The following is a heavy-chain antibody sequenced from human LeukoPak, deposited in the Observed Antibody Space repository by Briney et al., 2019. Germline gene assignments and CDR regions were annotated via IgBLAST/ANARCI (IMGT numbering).Heavy chain of an antibody. D-gene: IGHD6-19*01. Sequence: GGSLRLSCAASGFTFSSYSMNWVRQAPGKGLEWVSYISSSSSNIYYADSVKGRFTISRDNAKNSLYLQMNSLRAEDTAVYYCARDHRNSSGIGLYYYYYMDVWGKGTTVTVSS. CDR2: ISSSSSNI. CDR1: GFTFSSYS. V-gene: IGHV3-48*01. J-gene: IGHJ6*03. CDR3: ARDHRNSSGIGLYYYYYMDV.